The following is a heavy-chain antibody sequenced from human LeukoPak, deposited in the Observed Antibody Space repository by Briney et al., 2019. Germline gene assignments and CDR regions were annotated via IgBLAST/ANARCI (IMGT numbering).Heavy chain of an antibody. D-gene: IGHD3-22*01. J-gene: IGHJ3*02. CDR3: ETKEPDSSDSSGYYPEAFDI. CDR1: GGSISSYY. Sequence: TSETLSLTCTVSGGSISSYYWSWIRQPPGKGLEWIGYIYYSGSTNYNPSLKSRITISVDTSKNQFSLKLSSVTAAYTAVYYCETKEPDSSDSSGYYPEAFDIWGQGTMVAVSS. V-gene: IGHV4-59*01. CDR2: IYYSGST.